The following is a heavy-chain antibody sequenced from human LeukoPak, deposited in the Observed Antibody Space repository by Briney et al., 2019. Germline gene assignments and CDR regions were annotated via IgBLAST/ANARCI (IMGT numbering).Heavy chain of an antibody. V-gene: IGHV1-69*04. Sequence: SVKVSCKASGGILSKWSISWVRQAPGQGLEWVGTIIPEFDEAHYAQKLQGRVTITRDTSISTVYMELSSLRSEDTAVYFCARVDGSPDYWGQGTLVTVSS. D-gene: IGHD2-15*01. CDR2: IIPEFDEA. J-gene: IGHJ4*02. CDR1: GGILSKWS. CDR3: ARVDGSPDY.